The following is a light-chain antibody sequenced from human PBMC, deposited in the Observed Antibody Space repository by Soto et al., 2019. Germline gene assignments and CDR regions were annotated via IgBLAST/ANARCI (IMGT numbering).Light chain of an antibody. CDR3: YSYRGYYTRV. J-gene: IGLJ1*01. V-gene: IGLV2-14*01. Sequence: QSALTQPASLSGSPGQSITISCTGTSSDIGAYDYVSWFQQHPGKAPKLMISEVNNRPSGVSNRFSGFKSGNTAYLDISGLQVEDEAEYFCYSYRGYYTRVFGTGTKVTVL. CDR1: SSDIGAYDY. CDR2: EVN.